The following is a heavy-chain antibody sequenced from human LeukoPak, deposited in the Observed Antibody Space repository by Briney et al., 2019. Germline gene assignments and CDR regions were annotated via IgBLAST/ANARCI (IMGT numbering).Heavy chain of an antibody. CDR1: GFTFSSAG. Sequence: GRSLRLSCAASGFTFSSAGMHWVRQAPGKGLEWVAVIWYDGSNQYYADSVKGRFTVSRDNSKNTLYLQMSSLRAEDTAVYYCAKDASRDSNGYHLAYWGQGTLVTVSS. CDR2: IWYDGSNQ. CDR3: AKDASRDSNGYHLAY. J-gene: IGHJ4*02. V-gene: IGHV3-33*06. D-gene: IGHD3-22*01.